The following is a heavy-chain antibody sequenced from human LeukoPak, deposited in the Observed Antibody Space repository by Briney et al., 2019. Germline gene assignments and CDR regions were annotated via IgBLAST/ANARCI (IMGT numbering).Heavy chain of an antibody. Sequence: PGGSLRLSCAASGFTFSIFPMSWVRQAPGKGLEWVAVISGVGVSTYYADSVKGRFTISRDNSKNTLYLQMNSLRAEDTAVYYCAKGGYSNGRYYYYYMDVWGEGTTVTVSS. CDR1: GFTFSIFP. CDR3: AKGGYSNGRYYYYYMDV. D-gene: IGHD5-18*01. CDR2: ISGVGVST. J-gene: IGHJ6*03. V-gene: IGHV3-23*01.